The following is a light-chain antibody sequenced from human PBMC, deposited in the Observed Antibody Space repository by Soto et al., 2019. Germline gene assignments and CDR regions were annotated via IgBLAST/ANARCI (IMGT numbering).Light chain of an antibody. CDR2: RDN. Sequence: QSVLTQTPSVSGTPGQRVNISCSGTSSNIGRNYVYWYHQFPATAPKLLIYRDNERPSGVPDRFSGSKSGTSASLAISGLRSGDEADYHCATWDDSLGGPVFGGGTKLTVL. V-gene: IGLV1-47*01. J-gene: IGLJ3*02. CDR1: SSNIGRNY. CDR3: ATWDDSLGGPV.